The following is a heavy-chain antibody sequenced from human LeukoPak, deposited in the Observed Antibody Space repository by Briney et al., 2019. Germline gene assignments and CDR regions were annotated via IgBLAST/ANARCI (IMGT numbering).Heavy chain of an antibody. J-gene: IGHJ5*02. V-gene: IGHV4-39*01. CDR3: ARLRFGELKKRNWFDP. CDR2: IYYSGST. CDR1: GGSISSSSYY. Sequence: SETLSLTCTVSGGSISSSSYYWGWIRQPPGKGLEWIGSIYYSGSTYYNPSLKSRVTISVDTSKNQFSLKLSSVTAEDTAVYYCARLRFGELKKRNWFDPWGQGTLVTVSS. D-gene: IGHD3-10*01.